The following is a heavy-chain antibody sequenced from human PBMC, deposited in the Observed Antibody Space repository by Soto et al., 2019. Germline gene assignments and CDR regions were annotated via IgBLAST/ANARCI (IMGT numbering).Heavy chain of an antibody. CDR3: ARGPYDTTGYYAF. CDR1: GYTFTTYY. Sequence: SVKASCKAAGYTFTTYYMHWVRQAPGQGLEWMGVIDPTHGSTTYAQKFQGRVTMTSDTSTNTVYMELSSLKSEDTAVYYCARGPYDTTGYYAFWGQGTLVTVSS. D-gene: IGHD3-22*01. CDR2: IDPTHGST. J-gene: IGHJ1*01. V-gene: IGHV1-46*01.